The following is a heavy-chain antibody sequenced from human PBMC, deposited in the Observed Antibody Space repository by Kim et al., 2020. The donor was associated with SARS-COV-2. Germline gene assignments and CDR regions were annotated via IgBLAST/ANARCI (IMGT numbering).Heavy chain of an antibody. CDR3: TTGDYGDYVWVL. V-gene: IGHV3-15*01. Sequence: DHAAPVKGRSTISRDDSTNTLYLQMNSLKTEDTAVYYCTTGDYGDYVWVLWGQGTLVTVSS. D-gene: IGHD4-17*01. J-gene: IGHJ4*02.